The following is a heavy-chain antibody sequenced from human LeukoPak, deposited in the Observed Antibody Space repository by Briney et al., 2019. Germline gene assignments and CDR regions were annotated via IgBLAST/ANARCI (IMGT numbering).Heavy chain of an antibody. CDR2: ISGSGGST. J-gene: IGHJ4*02. Sequence: GGTLRLSCAASGFTFSSYGMSWVRQAPGKGLEWVSAISGSGGSTYYADSVKGRFTISRDNSRNTLYLQMNSLRAEDTAVYYCAKGRAGGYLDFDYWGQGTLVTVSS. V-gene: IGHV3-23*01. D-gene: IGHD3-16*01. CDR1: GFTFSSYG. CDR3: AKGRAGGYLDFDY.